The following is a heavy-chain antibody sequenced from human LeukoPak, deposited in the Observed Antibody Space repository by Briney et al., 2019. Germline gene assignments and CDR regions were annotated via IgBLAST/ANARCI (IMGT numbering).Heavy chain of an antibody. V-gene: IGHV3-30*02. Sequence: PGGSLRLSCAASGFTFSSYGMHWVRQAPGKGLEWVAFIRYDGSNKYYADSVKGRFTISRDNSKNTLYLQMNSLRAEDTAVYYCARSDYYDGTVYHYVFESWGQGTLVTLSS. J-gene: IGHJ4*01. D-gene: IGHD3-22*01. CDR2: IRYDGSNK. CDR1: GFTFSSYG. CDR3: ARSDYYDGTVYHYVFES.